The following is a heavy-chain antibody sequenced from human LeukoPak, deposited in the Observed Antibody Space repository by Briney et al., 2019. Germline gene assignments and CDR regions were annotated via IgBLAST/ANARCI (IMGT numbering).Heavy chain of an antibody. CDR3: TRGRTRAKDG. J-gene: IGHJ4*02. Sequence: PGGSQTLPCTVCGFIFRVHWMSWVPQAPGKGRAGKCNMNQGGSEKYNVGSTKSRFTISRDNANNLLYLEMNSLRGEDTAVYYCTRGRTRAKDGWGQGTLVTVSS. CDR1: GFIFRVHW. V-gene: IGHV3-7*01. CDR2: MNQGGSEK.